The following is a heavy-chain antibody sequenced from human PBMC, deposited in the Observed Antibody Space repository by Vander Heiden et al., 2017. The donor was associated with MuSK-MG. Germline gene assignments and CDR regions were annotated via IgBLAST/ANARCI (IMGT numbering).Heavy chain of an antibody. V-gene: IGHV1-69*04. CDR3: ASDRGGTYYYGSGSDY. CDR2: IIPILGIA. D-gene: IGHD3-10*01. Sequence: QVQLVQSGAEVKKPGSSVQVSCKASGGTFSSYAISWVRQAPGQGLEWMGRIIPILGIANYAQKFQGRVTITADKSTSTAYMELSSLRSEDTAVYYCASDRGGTYYYGSGSDYWGQGTLVTVSS. CDR1: GGTFSSYA. J-gene: IGHJ4*02.